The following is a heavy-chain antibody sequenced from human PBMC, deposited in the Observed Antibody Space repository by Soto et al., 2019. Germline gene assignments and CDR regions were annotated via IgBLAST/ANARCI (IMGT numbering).Heavy chain of an antibody. V-gene: IGHV3-73*01. CDR1: GFTFSGSH. J-gene: IGHJ4*02. D-gene: IGHD2-2*01. CDR3: SRQTVSCHDY. Sequence: EVQLVESGGGLVQPGGSLKLSCAASGFTFSGSHMHWVRQASGKGLEWVGHIRSKADNYATAYAASVKGRFLISRDDSTNTAYLQMNSLKTEDTAVYYCSRQTVSCHDYWGQGILVTVSS. CDR2: IRSKADNYAT.